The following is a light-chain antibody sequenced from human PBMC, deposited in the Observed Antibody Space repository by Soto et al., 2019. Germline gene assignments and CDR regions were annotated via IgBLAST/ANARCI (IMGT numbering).Light chain of an antibody. J-gene: IGLJ1*01. CDR2: DVS. V-gene: IGLV2-11*01. CDR3: CSYAGRYIYV. CDR1: SSDVGGYNY. Sequence: PGQTVSLSCTGTSSDVGGYNYVSWYQQHPGKAPKVMIYDVSKRPSGVPDRFSGSKSGNTASLTISGLQSEDEADYYCCSYAGRYIYVFGTGTKVTVL.